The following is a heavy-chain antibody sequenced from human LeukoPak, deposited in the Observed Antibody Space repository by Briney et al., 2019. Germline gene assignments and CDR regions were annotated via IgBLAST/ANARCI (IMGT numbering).Heavy chain of an antibody. CDR3: ATKQWLAPPPDS. CDR1: GFTFSKFW. J-gene: IGHJ4*02. Sequence: GGTLRLSCAASGFTFSKFWMLWVRQAPGKGLESVSRINTDGTVTTYADSVKGRFTVSRDNADNTMFLQMNSVRDEDTAVYYCATKQWLAPPPDSWGQGTPVTVSS. V-gene: IGHV3-74*01. D-gene: IGHD6-19*01. CDR2: INTDGTVT.